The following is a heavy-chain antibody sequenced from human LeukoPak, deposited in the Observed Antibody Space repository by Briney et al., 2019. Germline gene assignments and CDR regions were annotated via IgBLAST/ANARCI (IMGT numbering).Heavy chain of an antibody. D-gene: IGHD2-2*01. V-gene: IGHV1-8*03. CDR3: ARVAGYCSSTSCYPNWFDP. J-gene: IGHJ5*02. CDR2: MNPNSGNT. CDR1: GYTFTSYD. Sequence: ASVKVSCKASGYTFTSYDINWVRQATEQGLEWMGWMNPNSGNTGYAQKFQVRVTITRNTSIRTAYMELSSLRSEGTAVYYCARVAGYCSSTSCYPNWFDPWGQGALVTVSS.